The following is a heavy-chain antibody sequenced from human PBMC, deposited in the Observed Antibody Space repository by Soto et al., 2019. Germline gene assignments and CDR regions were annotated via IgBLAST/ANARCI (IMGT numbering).Heavy chain of an antibody. Sequence: QVQLVQSGAEVKKPGASVKVSCKVSGYTLTELSMHWVRQAPGKGLEWMGGFDPEDGETIYAQKFQGRVTMTEDTSTDKAYMELSSLRSEDTAVYYCATNAVWDYGDYVPLGENKYGMDVWGQGTTVTVSS. J-gene: IGHJ6*02. CDR1: GYTLTELS. CDR3: ATNAVWDYGDYVPLGENKYGMDV. CDR2: FDPEDGET. D-gene: IGHD4-17*01. V-gene: IGHV1-24*01.